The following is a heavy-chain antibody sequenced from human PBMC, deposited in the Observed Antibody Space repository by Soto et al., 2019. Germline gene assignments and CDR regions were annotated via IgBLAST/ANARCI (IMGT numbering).Heavy chain of an antibody. CDR2: ISDSGSA. CDR1: GASSGTYY. J-gene: IGHJ6*03. V-gene: IGHV4-34*01. CDR3: AGLRGYYYYIDV. D-gene: IGHD3-10*01. Sequence: QVQLQQWGAGLLKPSETLSLTCAVHGASSGTYYWTWIRQPPGKGLEWIGEISDSGSANHNPSLKIRVIISVDTSKNQFSLRLNSVTATDTDVYDCAGLRGYYYYIDVWGKGTAVTVSS.